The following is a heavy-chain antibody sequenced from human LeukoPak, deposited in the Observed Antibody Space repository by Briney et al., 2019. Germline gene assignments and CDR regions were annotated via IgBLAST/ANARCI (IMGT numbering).Heavy chain of an antibody. Sequence: GGSLQISCQGSGSRFTSYWIGWVRQLPGKGLEWMGIIYPGDSDTRYSPSFQGQVTISADKSISTAYLQWSSVEDSDAAKYYCAIQTGAFDIWGQGTMVTVSS. CDR3: AIQTGAFDI. V-gene: IGHV5-51*01. CDR1: GSRFTSYW. J-gene: IGHJ3*02. CDR2: IYPGDSDT.